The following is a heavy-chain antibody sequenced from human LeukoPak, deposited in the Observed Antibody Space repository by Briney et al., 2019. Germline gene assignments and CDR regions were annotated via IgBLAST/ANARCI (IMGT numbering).Heavy chain of an antibody. CDR2: IGIAGDT. D-gene: IGHD6-13*01. V-gene: IGHV3-13*01. CDR1: GFTFSSYD. J-gene: IGHJ4*02. CDR3: AGRARYSSTWYSLYYFDY. Sequence: PGGSLRLSCAASGFTFSSYDMHWVRHATGKGLEWVSAIGIAGDTYYPGSVKGRFTISRENAKNSLYLQMNSLRAGDTAVYYCAGRARYSSTWYSLYYFDYWGQGTLVTVSS.